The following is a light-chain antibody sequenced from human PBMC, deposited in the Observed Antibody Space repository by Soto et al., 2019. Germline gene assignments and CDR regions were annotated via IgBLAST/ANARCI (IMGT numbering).Light chain of an antibody. CDR1: SSDIGDYNY. J-gene: IGLJ1*01. V-gene: IGLV2-14*01. CDR2: EVS. Sequence: QSVLTQPASVSGSPGQSITISCTGTSSDIGDYNYVSWYQQHPSKAPKLMIYEVSNRPSGISNRFSGSKSGNTASLTISGLQADDEADYYCSSYTSTSSYVFGTGTKVTVL. CDR3: SSYTSTSSYV.